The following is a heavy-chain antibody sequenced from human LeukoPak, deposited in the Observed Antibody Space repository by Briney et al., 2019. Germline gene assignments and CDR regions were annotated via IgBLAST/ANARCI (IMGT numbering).Heavy chain of an antibody. CDR3: ARGWGYCSSTSCRTKWNWFDP. V-gene: IGHV4-30-2*01. Sequence: SQTLSLTRAVSGGSLSSGGYSWSWIRQPPGKGLEWVGYIYHSGSTYYNPSLKSRVTISLDRSKNQFSLKLSSVTAADTAVYYCARGWGYCSSTSCRTKWNWFDPWGQGTLVTVSS. CDR2: IYHSGST. CDR1: GGSLSSGGYS. J-gene: IGHJ5*02. D-gene: IGHD2-2*01.